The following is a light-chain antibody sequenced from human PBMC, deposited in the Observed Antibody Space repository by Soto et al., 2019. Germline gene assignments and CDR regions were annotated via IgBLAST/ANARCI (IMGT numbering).Light chain of an antibody. Sequence: EIVMTQSPATLSVSPGERATLSCRPSQSVGSNLAWYQQKPGQGPRLLIYGASTRATGIPARFSGSGSGTEFTLTISSLQSEDFVVYYCQQYINWLTFGGGTKVEIK. CDR3: QQYINWLT. J-gene: IGKJ4*01. CDR1: QSVGSN. CDR2: GAS. V-gene: IGKV3-15*01.